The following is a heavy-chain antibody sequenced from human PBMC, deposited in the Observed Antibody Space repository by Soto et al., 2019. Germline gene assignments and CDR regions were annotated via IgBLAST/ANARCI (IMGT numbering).Heavy chain of an antibody. CDR1: GGSIRNGGYS. Sequence: SETLSLTYAVSGGSIRNGGYSWSWIRQPPGKGLEWIGYIYHSGSTYYNPSLKSRVTISVDRSKNQFSLKLSSVTAADTAVYYCARGPPFGYWGQGTLVTVSS. CDR2: IYHSGST. CDR3: ARGPPFGY. V-gene: IGHV4-30-2*01. J-gene: IGHJ4*02.